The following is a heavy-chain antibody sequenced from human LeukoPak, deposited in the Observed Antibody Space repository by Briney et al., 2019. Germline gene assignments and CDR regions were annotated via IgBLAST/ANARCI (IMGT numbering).Heavy chain of an antibody. J-gene: IGHJ6*02. CDR1: GGSISSYY. CDR2: IYTRGST. D-gene: IGHD2-15*01. CDR3: ARDRNYCSGGTCSPFGLDV. V-gene: IGHV4-4*07. Sequence: SETLSLTCTVSGGSISSYYWSWIRQPAGKGLEWIGRIYTRGSTNYNPSLKSRVTMSADTSKNQRSLKLSSVTAADTAVYYCARDRNYCSGGTCSPFGLDVWGQGTTVTVSS.